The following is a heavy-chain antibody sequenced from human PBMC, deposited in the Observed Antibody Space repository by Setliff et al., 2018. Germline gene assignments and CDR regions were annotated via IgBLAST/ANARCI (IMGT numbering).Heavy chain of an antibody. V-gene: IGHV3-74*01. J-gene: IGHJ4*02. CDR1: GFNFSDYW. CDR2: LSGDADVNRP. D-gene: IGHD3-16*01. Sequence: PGGSLRLSCAASGFNFSDYWMHWVRQVPGKGLVWVSRLSGDADVNRPTYADSVKGRFTTSRDNAKNTLYLQMNSLTVEDTALYYCAAGVITFGGVIEYWGRGTLVTVSS. CDR3: AAGVITFGGVIEY.